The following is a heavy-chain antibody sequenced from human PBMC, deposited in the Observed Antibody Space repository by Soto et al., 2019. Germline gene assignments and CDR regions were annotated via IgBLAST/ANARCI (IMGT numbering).Heavy chain of an antibody. J-gene: IGHJ6*02. Sequence: PGVSLRLSCSASGFTFSSYDMHWVRQATGKGLEWVSAIGTAGDPYYPGSVKGRFTISRDNAKNSLYLQMNSLRAGDTAVYYCARGHNWGKVEDYYYGMEVWGQGTTV. CDR1: GFTFSSYD. V-gene: IGHV3-13*05. D-gene: IGHD7-27*01. CDR3: ARGHNWGKVEDYYYGMEV. CDR2: IGTAGDP.